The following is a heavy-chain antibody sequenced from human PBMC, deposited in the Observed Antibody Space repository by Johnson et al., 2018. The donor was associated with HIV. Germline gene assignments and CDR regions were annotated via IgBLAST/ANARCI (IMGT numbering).Heavy chain of an antibody. CDR1: GFTLRSYA. Sequence: QVQLVESGGGVVQPGRSLRLSCGASGFTLRSYAMHWVRQAPGKGLEWVAVISYDESNKYYADSVKGRFTISRDNVKNSLYLQINSLRVEDTAVYYCARFPGSGWEHDGFELWGQGTMVTVSS. CDR2: ISYDESNK. J-gene: IGHJ3*01. D-gene: IGHD6-19*01. V-gene: IGHV3-30*04. CDR3: ARFPGSGWEHDGFEL.